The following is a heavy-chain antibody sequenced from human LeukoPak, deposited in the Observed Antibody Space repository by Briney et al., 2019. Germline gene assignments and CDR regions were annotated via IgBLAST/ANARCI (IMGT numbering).Heavy chain of an antibody. CDR1: GGSFSGYY. CDR2: INHSGST. Sequence: SETLSLTCAVYGGSFSGYYWSWIRQPPGKGLEWTGEINHSGSTNYNPSLKSRVTISVDTSKNQFSLKLSSVTAADTAVYYCASRDTATGLDWGQGTLVTVSS. J-gene: IGHJ4*02. CDR3: ASRDTATGLD. V-gene: IGHV4-34*01. D-gene: IGHD5-18*01.